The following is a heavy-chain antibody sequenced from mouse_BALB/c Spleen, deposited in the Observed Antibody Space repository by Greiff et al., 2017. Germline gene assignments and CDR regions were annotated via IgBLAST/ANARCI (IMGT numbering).Heavy chain of an antibody. CDR1: GYTFSSYW. CDR3: AREGNYRDYAMDY. Sequence: QVQLQQSGAELMKPWASVKISCKATGYTFSSYWIEWVKQRPGHGLEWIGEILPGSGSTNYNEKFKGKATFTADTSSNTAYMQLSSLTSEDSAVYYCAREGNYRDYAMDYWGQGTSVTVSS. J-gene: IGHJ4*01. D-gene: IGHD2-14*01. V-gene: IGHV1-9*01. CDR2: ILPGSGST.